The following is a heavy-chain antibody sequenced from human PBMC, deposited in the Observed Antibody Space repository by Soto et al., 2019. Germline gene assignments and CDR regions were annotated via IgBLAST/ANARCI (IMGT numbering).Heavy chain of an antibody. CDR3: ARVGSSWYHYYYYGMDV. CDR1: GGSISSGDYY. Sequence: SETLSLTCTVSGGSISSGDYYWSWIRQPPGKGLEWIGYIYYSGSTYYNPSLKSRVTISVDTSKNQFSMKLSSVTAADTTVNYGARVGSSWYHYYYYGMDVWGQGTTVTVSS. V-gene: IGHV4-30-4*01. J-gene: IGHJ6*02. D-gene: IGHD6-13*01. CDR2: IYYSGST.